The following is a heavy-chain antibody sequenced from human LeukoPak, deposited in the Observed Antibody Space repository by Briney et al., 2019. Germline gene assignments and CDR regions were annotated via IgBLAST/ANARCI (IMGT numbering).Heavy chain of an antibody. CDR3: ASSPMVRGGIDY. V-gene: IGHV4-61*10. CDR1: GGSISSGSYY. J-gene: IGHJ4*02. CDR2: INHSGST. Sequence: SETLSLTCTVSGGSISSGSYYWSWIRQPAGKGLEWIGEINHSGSTNYNPSLKSRVTISVDTSKNQFSLKLSSVTAADTAVYYCASSPMVRGGIDYWGQGTLVTVSS. D-gene: IGHD3-10*01.